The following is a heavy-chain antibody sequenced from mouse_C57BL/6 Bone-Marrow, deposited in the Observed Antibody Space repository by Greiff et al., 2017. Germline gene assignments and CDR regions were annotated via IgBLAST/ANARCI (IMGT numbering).Heavy chain of an antibody. V-gene: IGHV5-4*03. Sequence: EVKLVESGGGLVKPGGSLKLSCAASGFTFSSYAMSWVRQTPEKRLEWVATISDGGSYTYYPDNVKGRFTISRDNAKNNLYLQMSHLKSEDTAMYYCARIYYYSNSDYWGQGTTLTVSS. D-gene: IGHD2-5*01. CDR2: ISDGGSYT. J-gene: IGHJ2*01. CDR3: ARIYYYSNSDY. CDR1: GFTFSSYA.